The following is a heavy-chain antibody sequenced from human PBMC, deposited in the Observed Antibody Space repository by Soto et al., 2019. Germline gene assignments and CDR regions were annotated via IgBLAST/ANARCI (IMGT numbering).Heavy chain of an antibody. V-gene: IGHV1-69*13. CDR1: GGTFSSYA. CDR2: IIPIFGTA. J-gene: IGHJ3*02. Sequence: ASVKVSCKASGGTFSSYAISWVRQAPGQGLEWMGGIIPIFGTANYAQKFQGRVTITADESTSTAYMELSSLRSEDTAVYYCARDQINYYDSSGYYSDAFDIWGQGTMVTVSS. CDR3: ARDQINYYDSSGYYSDAFDI. D-gene: IGHD3-22*01.